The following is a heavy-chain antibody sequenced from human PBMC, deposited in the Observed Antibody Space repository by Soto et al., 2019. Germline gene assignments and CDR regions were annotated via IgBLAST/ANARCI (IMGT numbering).Heavy chain of an antibody. CDR2: ISGGDGGP. D-gene: IGHD3-16*01. J-gene: IGHJ4*02. CDR1: GFTFSSYA. V-gene: IGHV3-23*01. Sequence: GGSLRLSCVASGFTFSSYAMTWVRQAPGKGLEWVSAISGGDGGPSYADSVKGRFTISRDNSKNTLYLHMNSLRADDTAAYYCAXWHTYNYDSLAFSGFDCWGQGTQVTVSS. CDR3: AXWHTYNYDSLAFSGFDC.